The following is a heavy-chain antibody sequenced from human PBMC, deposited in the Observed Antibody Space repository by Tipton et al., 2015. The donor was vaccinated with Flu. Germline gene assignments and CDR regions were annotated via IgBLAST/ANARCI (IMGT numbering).Heavy chain of an antibody. D-gene: IGHD3-10*02. CDR1: GGSINSYF. V-gene: IGHV4-59*05. Sequence: TLSLTCTVSGGSINSYFWSWIRQPPGKGLEWIGGISYSGNTYYNPSLKSRVVISVDTSKNQFSLRLTSVTAADTAVYYCARLSYYDVDLRNYYFDFWGLGILVTVSS. CDR2: ISYSGNT. CDR3: ARLSYYDVDLRNYYFDF. J-gene: IGHJ4*02.